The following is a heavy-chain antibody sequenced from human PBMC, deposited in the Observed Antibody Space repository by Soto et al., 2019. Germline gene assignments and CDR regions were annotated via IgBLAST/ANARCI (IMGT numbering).Heavy chain of an antibody. J-gene: IGHJ6*02. CDR1: GGSISSYY. CDR3: ARDRDGYNYYYYYYGMDV. CDR2: IYYSGST. D-gene: IGHD5-12*01. Sequence: PSETLSLTCTVSGGSISSYYRSWIRHPPGKGLEWIGYIYYSGSTNYNPSLKSRVTISVDTSKNQFSLKLSSVTAADTAVYYCARDRDGYNYYYYYYGMDVWGQGTTVTVSS. V-gene: IGHV4-59*01.